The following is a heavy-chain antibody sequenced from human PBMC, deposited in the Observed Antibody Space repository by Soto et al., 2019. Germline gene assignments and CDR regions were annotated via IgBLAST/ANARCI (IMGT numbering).Heavy chain of an antibody. D-gene: IGHD2-21*02. CDR3: VSDLRAPLVATAMPYYMDV. J-gene: IGHJ6*03. Sequence: PGGSLRLSCAASGFGFTFSTFAMSWVRQAPGKGLEWVSTFRESGGTTHYANSVKGRFTISRDTAKNTLYLQMNSLRAEDTAVYYCVSDLRAPLVATAMPYYMDVWGKGTTVTVSS. V-gene: IGHV3-23*01. CDR1: GFGFTFSTFA. CDR2: FRESGGTT.